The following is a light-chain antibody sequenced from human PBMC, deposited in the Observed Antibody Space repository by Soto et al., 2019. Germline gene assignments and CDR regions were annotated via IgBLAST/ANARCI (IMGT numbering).Light chain of an antibody. CDR1: QSISTW. CDR2: KAF. CDR3: QQYNIQVA. Sequence: EMTQSPSTLSASVGDRVTITCRASQSISTWLAWYHQKPGKAPLLLIYKAFILQSGVPSRFRGSGSGTEFTLTISSLQPDDFAPYYCQQYNIQVAFGRGPRVDTK. J-gene: IGKJ1*01. V-gene: IGKV1-5*03.